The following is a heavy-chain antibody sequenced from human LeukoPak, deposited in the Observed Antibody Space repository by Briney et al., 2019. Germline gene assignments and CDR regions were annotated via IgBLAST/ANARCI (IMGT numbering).Heavy chain of an antibody. D-gene: IGHD6-19*01. Sequence: ASVKVSCKASGYTFTDNYIHWVRQAPGQGLEWMGWINPNSGGTNYAQKFQGRVTMTRDTSISTAYMELSRLRSDDTAVYYCARDISRYSSGWSGDYWGQGTLVTVSS. J-gene: IGHJ4*02. CDR2: INPNSGGT. CDR3: ARDISRYSSGWSGDY. CDR1: GYTFTDNY. V-gene: IGHV1-2*02.